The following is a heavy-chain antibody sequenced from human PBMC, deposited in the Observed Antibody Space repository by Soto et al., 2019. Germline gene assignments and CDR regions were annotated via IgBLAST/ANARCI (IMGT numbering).Heavy chain of an antibody. Sequence: SVKVSCKASGGTFSSYAISWVRQAPGQGLEWMGGIIPIFGTANYAQKFQGRDTITADKSTSTAYMELSSLRSEDTAVYYCARYYDSSGYYLDPWGQGTLVTVSS. CDR1: GGTFSSYA. V-gene: IGHV1-69*06. D-gene: IGHD3-22*01. CDR3: ARYYDSSGYYLDP. J-gene: IGHJ5*02. CDR2: IIPIFGTA.